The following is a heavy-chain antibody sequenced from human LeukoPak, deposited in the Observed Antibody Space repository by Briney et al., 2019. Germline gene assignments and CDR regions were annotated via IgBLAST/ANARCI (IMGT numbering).Heavy chain of an antibody. D-gene: IGHD3-22*01. Sequence: ASETLSLTCTVSGGSILDSTYYWAWIRQPPGKGLEWIATIFYTGNTHCNPSLKSRVTMSVDTVKNQFSLNLNSVTAADTAVYYCARQSSGHYYGWFDPWGQGTLVTVSS. V-gene: IGHV4-39*01. J-gene: IGHJ5*02. CDR2: IFYTGNT. CDR3: ARQSSGHYYGWFDP. CDR1: GGSILDSTYY.